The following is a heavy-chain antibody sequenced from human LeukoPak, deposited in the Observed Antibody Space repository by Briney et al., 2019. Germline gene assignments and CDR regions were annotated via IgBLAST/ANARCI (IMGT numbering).Heavy chain of an antibody. CDR2: ICYSGRT. Sequence: PSETLSLTCTASDDSISRDFWTWIRQPPGKGLEWIGYICYSGRTEYNPSLKSRVTISIQTSKNQFSLKLTSVTAADTAVYYCARLPDVSGWPFEYWGQGILVTVSS. J-gene: IGHJ4*02. D-gene: IGHD6-19*01. V-gene: IGHV4-59*01. CDR3: ARLPDVSGWPFEY. CDR1: DDSISRDF.